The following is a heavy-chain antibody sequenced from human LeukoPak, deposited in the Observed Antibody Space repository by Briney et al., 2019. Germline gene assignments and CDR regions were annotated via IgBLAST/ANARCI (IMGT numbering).Heavy chain of an antibody. D-gene: IGHD6-19*01. CDR2: INAGNGNT. CDR3: ASPTGIAVAGNAVGY. CDR1: GYTFTIYA. J-gene: IGHJ4*02. V-gene: IGHV1-3*01. Sequence: RASVTVSSKASGYTFTIYAMHCVRQARGQSREWMGWINAGNGNTKYSQNFQCRVTITRDTSASTAYMELSRLRSEVTAVYYCASPTGIAVAGNAVGYWGQGTLVTVSS.